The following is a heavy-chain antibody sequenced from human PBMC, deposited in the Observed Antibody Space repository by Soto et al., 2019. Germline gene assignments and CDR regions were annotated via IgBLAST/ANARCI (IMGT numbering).Heavy chain of an antibody. D-gene: IGHD7-27*01. CDR1: GFTFSSYG. V-gene: IGHV3-30*18. J-gene: IGHJ4*02. CDR3: AKVLTGDLDY. CDR2: ISYDENNK. Sequence: PGGSLRLSCAASGFTFSSYGMNWVRQAPGKGLEWVAVISYDENNKYYADSVKGRFTISRDNSKNTLYLQMNSLRAEHTAVYYCAKVLTGDLDYWGQGTLVTVSS.